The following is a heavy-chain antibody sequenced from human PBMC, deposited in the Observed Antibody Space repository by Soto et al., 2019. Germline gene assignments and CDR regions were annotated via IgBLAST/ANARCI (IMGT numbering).Heavy chain of an antibody. Sequence: QVQLVQSGAEVKKPGASVKVSCKASGYTFTSYGISWVRQAPGQGLEWMGWISAYNCNTNYAQKLQGRVTMTTDTSTSTAYMELRSLRSDDTAVYYCARDQDYDFWSGYLWTYYYGMDVWGQGTTVTVSS. J-gene: IGHJ6*02. D-gene: IGHD3-3*01. CDR2: ISAYNCNT. CDR3: ARDQDYDFWSGYLWTYYYGMDV. CDR1: GYTFTSYG. V-gene: IGHV1-18*04.